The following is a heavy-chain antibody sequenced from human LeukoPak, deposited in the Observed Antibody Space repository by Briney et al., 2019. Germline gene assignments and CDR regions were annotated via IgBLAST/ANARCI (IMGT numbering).Heavy chain of an antibody. CDR3: ASPGHYLGY. V-gene: IGHV4-39*01. Sequence: SETLSLTCTVSGGSISSSSYYWGWIRQPPGKGLEWIGSIYYSGSTYYNPSLKSRVTISVDTSKNQFSLKLSSVTAADTAVYYCASPGHYLGYWGQGTLVTVSS. J-gene: IGHJ4*02. CDR1: GGSISSSSYY. CDR2: IYYSGST.